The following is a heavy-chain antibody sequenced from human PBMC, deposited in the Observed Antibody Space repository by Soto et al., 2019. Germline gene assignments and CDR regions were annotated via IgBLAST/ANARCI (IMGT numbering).Heavy chain of an antibody. CDR2: IYYSGST. CDR3: ATVCGGDCHNGMEV. D-gene: IGHD2-21*02. V-gene: IGHV4-31*03. Sequence: QVQLQESGLGLVKPSQTLSVTCTVSGGSISSGGYYWTWIRQHPGKGLEWIGYIYYSGSTYYNPSLKSRVIMSVDTSKIHFSLKLSSVTAADTAVYYSATVCGGDCHNGMEVWGQCCTVTVS. J-gene: IGHJ6*02. CDR1: GGSISSGGYY.